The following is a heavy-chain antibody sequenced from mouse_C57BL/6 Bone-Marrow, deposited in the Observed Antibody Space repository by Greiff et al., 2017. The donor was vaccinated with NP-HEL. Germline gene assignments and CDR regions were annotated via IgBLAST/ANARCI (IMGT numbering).Heavy chain of an antibody. J-gene: IGHJ1*03. D-gene: IGHD1-1*02. CDR3: ARRGSYAGYFDV. CDR1: GFTFTDYY. Sequence: EVMLVESGGGLVQPGGSLSLSCAASGFTFTDYYMSWVRQPPGKALEWLGFIRNKANGYTTEYSASVKGRFTISRDNSQSILYLQMNALRAEDSATYYCARRGSYAGYFDVWGTGTTVTVSS. V-gene: IGHV7-3*01. CDR2: IRNKANGYTT.